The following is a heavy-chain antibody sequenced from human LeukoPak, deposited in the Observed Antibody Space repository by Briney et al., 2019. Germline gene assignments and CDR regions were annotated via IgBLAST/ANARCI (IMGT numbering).Heavy chain of an antibody. CDR2: INPSGGST. CDR3: ARDSDYGDYVGYFQH. J-gene: IGHJ1*01. CDR1: GYTFTSYY. Sequence: ASVKVSCKASGYTFTSYYMHWVRQAPGQGLEWMGIINPSGGSTSYAQKFQGRVTMTRDTSTSTVYMELSSLRSEDTAVCYCARDSDYGDYVGYFQHWGQGTLVTVSS. D-gene: IGHD4-17*01. V-gene: IGHV1-46*01.